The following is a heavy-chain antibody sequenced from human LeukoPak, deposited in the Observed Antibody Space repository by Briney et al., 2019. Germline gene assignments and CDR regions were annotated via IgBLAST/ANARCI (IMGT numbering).Heavy chain of an antibody. V-gene: IGHV4-30-4*01. CDR3: ARDDNEEITFDI. Sequence: SQTLSLTCTVSGGSISSGDYYWSWIRQPPGKGLEWIGYIYYSGSTYYNPSLKSRVTISVDTSKNQFSLKLSSVTAADTAVYYCARDDNEEITFDIWGQGTMVTVSS. J-gene: IGHJ3*02. CDR2: IYYSGST. D-gene: IGHD1-1*01. CDR1: GGSISSGDYY.